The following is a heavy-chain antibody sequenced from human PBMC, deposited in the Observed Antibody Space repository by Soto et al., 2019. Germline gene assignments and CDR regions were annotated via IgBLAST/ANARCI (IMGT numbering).Heavy chain of an antibody. CDR1: GYTFTSYY. D-gene: IGHD3-10*01. J-gene: IGHJ4*02. CDR2: INAYNGNR. V-gene: IGHV1-18*04. CDR3: ARDWLGVDY. Sequence: GASVKVSCKASGYTFTSYYMHWVRQAPGKGLEWMGWINAYNGNRNYAQKLQGRVTMTTDTTTSTAYMELRSLRSDGTAVYYCARDWLGVDYWGQGTLVTVSS.